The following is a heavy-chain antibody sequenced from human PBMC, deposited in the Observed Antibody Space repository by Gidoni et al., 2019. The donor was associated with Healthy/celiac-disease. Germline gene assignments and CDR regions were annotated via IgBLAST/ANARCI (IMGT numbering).Heavy chain of an antibody. Sequence: QITLKESGPTLVKPTQTLTLTCTFSGFSLSTSGVGVGWIRQPPGKALEWLALIYWNDDKRYSPSLKSRLTITKDTSKNQVVLTMTNMDPVDTATYYCAHRGKFGVVIYFDYWGQGTLVTVSS. V-gene: IGHV2-5*01. CDR2: IYWNDDK. CDR1: GFSLSTSGVG. CDR3: AHRGKFGVVIYFDY. D-gene: IGHD3-3*01. J-gene: IGHJ4*02.